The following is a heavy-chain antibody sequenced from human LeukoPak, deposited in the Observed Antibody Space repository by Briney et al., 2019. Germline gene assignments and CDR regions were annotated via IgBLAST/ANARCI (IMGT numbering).Heavy chain of an antibody. Sequence: GGSLRLSCAASGFTFSSYWMHWVRQAPGKGLVWVSRINSDGSSTSYADSVKGRFTISRENAKNTLYLQMNSLRAEDTAVYYCARLGSGNRLYYFDYWGQGTLVTVSS. D-gene: IGHD1-26*01. CDR2: INSDGSST. CDR1: GFTFSSYW. V-gene: IGHV3-74*01. J-gene: IGHJ4*02. CDR3: ARLGSGNRLYYFDY.